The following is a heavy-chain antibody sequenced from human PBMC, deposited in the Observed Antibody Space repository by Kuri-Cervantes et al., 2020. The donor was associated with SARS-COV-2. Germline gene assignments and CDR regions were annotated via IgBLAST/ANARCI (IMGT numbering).Heavy chain of an antibody. Sequence: ASVKVSCKASGYTFTSYGVSWVRQAPGQGLEWMGWISAYNGNTNYAQKLQGRVTMTTDTSTSTDSMELRSLRSDDTAVYYCARLFHNGWFDPWGQGTLVTVSS. V-gene: IGHV1-18*01. CDR2: ISAYNGNT. J-gene: IGHJ5*02. CDR1: GYTFTSYG. CDR3: ARLFHNGWFDP. D-gene: IGHD1-1*01.